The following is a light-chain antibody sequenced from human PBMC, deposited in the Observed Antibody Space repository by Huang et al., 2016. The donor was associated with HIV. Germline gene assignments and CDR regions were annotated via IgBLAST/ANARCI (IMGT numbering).Light chain of an antibody. Sequence: EVVLTRTPATLSLSPGERATLSCRASQNVGSFVAWYQRKPCQAPRLLMYDASNRAPGIPARFTGSGSGTDFTLTISSLETEDFAVYYCQQRYTWPLTFGGGTKVEIK. CDR3: QQRYTWPLT. V-gene: IGKV3-11*01. CDR1: QNVGSF. CDR2: DAS. J-gene: IGKJ4*01.